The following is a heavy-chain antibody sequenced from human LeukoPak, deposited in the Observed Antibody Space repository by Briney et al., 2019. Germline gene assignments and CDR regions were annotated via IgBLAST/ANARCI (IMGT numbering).Heavy chain of an antibody. V-gene: IGHV1-18*01. CDR3: ARDPGYDSSGYHYYYYYYMDV. J-gene: IGHJ6*03. Sequence: ASVKVSCKASGYTFTSYGISWVRQAPGQGLEWMGWISAYNGNTNYAQKLQGRVTMTTDTSTSTAYMELRSLRSDDTAVYYCARDPGYDSSGYHYYYYYYMDVWGKGTTVTVS. D-gene: IGHD3-22*01. CDR1: GYTFTSYG. CDR2: ISAYNGNT.